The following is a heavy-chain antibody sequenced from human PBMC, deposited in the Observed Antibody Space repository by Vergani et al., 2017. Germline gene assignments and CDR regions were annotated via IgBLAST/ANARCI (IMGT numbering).Heavy chain of an antibody. Sequence: QVQLQESGPGLVKPSQTLSLTCTVSGGSISSGDYYWSWIRQPPGKGLEWIGYISYSGSTYYNPSLKSRVTISVDTSKNQFSLKLSSVTAADTAVYYCARVGVVRGVSYYYYYYGMDVWGQXP. J-gene: IGHJ6*02. CDR3: ARVGVVRGVSYYYYYYGMDV. CDR1: GGSISSGDYY. CDR2: ISYSGST. V-gene: IGHV4-30-4*08. D-gene: IGHD3-10*01.